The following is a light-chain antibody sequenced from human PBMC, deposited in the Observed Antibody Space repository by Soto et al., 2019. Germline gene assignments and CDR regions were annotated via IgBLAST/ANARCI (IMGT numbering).Light chain of an antibody. J-gene: IGKJ1*01. CDR1: QSFRGL. CDR3: QQYNNWPQT. Sequence: PGEVATLYCRASQSFRGLLAWYQQKPGQAPRLLIYDASTRATGIPPRFSGSGSGTEFTLTVSSLQSEDWPVYYCQQYNNWPQTFGEGTKVDIK. CDR2: DAS. V-gene: IGKV3-15*01.